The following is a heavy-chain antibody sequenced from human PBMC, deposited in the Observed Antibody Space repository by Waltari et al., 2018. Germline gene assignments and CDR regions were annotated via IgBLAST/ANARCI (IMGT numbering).Heavy chain of an antibody. J-gene: IGHJ3*02. CDR2: IVVGSGNT. D-gene: IGHD3-22*01. V-gene: IGHV1-58*01. CDR3: AASYDSNAFDI. CDR1: GFTFHSYA. Sequence: QMQLVQSGPEVKTPGTSVKVSCQDSGFTFHSYAVQWVRQARGQRLEWIGWIVVGSGNTNYAQKFQERVTITRDMSTSTAYMELSSLRSEDTAVYYCAASYDSNAFDIWGQGTMVTVSS.